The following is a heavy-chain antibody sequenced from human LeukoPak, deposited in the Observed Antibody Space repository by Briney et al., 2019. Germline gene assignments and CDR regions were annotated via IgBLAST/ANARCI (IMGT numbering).Heavy chain of an antibody. V-gene: IGHV4-4*07. Sequence: SETLSLTCTVSGGSISGNYWSWIRQPAGKGLEWIGRIYNNGNINYNPSLKSRATMSVDASKNQFSLKLSSVTAADTAIYYCARSRPVHCSIISCYGLDPFTYWGQGTLVTVSS. CDR2: IYNNGNI. CDR1: GGSISGNY. D-gene: IGHD2-2*01. J-gene: IGHJ1*01. CDR3: ARSRPVHCSIISCYGLDPFTY.